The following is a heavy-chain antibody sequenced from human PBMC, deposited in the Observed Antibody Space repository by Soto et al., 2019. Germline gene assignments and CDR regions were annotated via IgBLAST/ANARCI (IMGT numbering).Heavy chain of an antibody. CDR3: AWCYGDYVLYFDF. CDR2: IYYSGST. CDR1: GGSISSGGYY. Sequence: SETLSLTCTVSGGSISSGGYYWSWIRQHPGKGLEWIGYIYYSGSTYYNPSLKSRVTISVDTSKNQFSLKLSSVTAADTAVYIXAWCYGDYVLYFDFWGQGTLVTVSS. V-gene: IGHV4-31*03. J-gene: IGHJ4*02. D-gene: IGHD4-17*01.